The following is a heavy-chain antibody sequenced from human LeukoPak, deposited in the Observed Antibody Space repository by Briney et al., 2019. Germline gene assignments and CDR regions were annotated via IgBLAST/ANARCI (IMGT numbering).Heavy chain of an antibody. D-gene: IGHD1-1*01. CDR3: AKAGLPTTLSYYYYYYTDV. Sequence: GGSLRLSCAASGFTFSSYAMSWVRQAPGKGLEWVSAISGSGGSTYYANSVKGRFTISRDNSKNTLYLQMNSLRAEDTAVYYCAKAGLPTTLSYYYYYYTDVWGKGTTVTVSS. V-gene: IGHV3-23*01. CDR1: GFTFSSYA. J-gene: IGHJ6*03. CDR2: ISGSGGST.